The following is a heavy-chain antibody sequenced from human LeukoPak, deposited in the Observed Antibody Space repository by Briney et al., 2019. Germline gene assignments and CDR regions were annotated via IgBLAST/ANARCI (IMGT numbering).Heavy chain of an antibody. CDR1: GGSISSGDYY. CDR2: IYYCGST. CDR3: GGDGPTRGMDV. J-gene: IGHJ6*02. Sequence: SETLSLTCTVSGGSISSGDYYWSWIRQPPGEGLEWIGYIYYCGSTYYNPSLKSRVTISVDTSKNQFSLKLSSVTAADTAVYYCGGDGPTRGMDVWGQGTTVTVSS. V-gene: IGHV4-30-4*01. D-gene: IGHD2-15*01.